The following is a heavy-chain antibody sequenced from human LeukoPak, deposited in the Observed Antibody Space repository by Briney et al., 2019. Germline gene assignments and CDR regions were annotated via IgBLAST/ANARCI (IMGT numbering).Heavy chain of an antibody. V-gene: IGHV3-23*01. D-gene: IGHD3-22*01. CDR2: ISDSGGYT. CDR1: GFTFSSYA. J-gene: IGHJ4*02. Sequence: PGGSLRLSCAASGFTFSSYAMSWVRQAPGKGLEWVSSISDSGGYTYFADSVKGRFTISRDNSKNTLYLQMNSLRAEDTAVYYCAKHLSGGYYWFDYWGQGTLVTVSS. CDR3: AKHLSGGYYWFDY.